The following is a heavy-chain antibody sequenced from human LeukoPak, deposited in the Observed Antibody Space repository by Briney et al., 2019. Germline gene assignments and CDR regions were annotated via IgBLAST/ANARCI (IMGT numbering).Heavy chain of an antibody. CDR1: GGSISSTDDY. J-gene: IGHJ4*02. Sequence: SETLSLTCTVSGGSISSTDDYWGWIRQPPGKGPEWIGSIYYSGSTYYNPSLKSRVTISVDTSKNQFSLKLSSVTAADTAVYYCARQAAIAVANDYWGQGTLVTVSS. CDR3: ARQAAIAVANDY. CDR2: IYYSGST. V-gene: IGHV4-39*01. D-gene: IGHD6-19*01.